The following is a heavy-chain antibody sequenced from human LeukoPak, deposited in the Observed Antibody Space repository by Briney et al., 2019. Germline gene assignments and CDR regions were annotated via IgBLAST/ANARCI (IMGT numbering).Heavy chain of an antibody. Sequence: ATVKVSCKASGYTFTGYYMHWVRQASGQGLEWMGWINPNSGGTNYAQKFQGRVTMTRDTSISTAYMELRSLRSDDTAVYYCARDLGYGSGETIDYWGQGTLVTVSS. CDR2: INPNSGGT. J-gene: IGHJ4*02. D-gene: IGHD3-10*01. CDR3: ARDLGYGSGETIDY. CDR1: GYTFTGYY. V-gene: IGHV1-2*02.